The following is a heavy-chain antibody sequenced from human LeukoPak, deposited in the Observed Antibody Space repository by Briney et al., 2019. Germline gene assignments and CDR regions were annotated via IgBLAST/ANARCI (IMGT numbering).Heavy chain of an antibody. CDR1: GGSISSYY. CDR3: ARVGNWNYALFFDY. Sequence: SETLSLTCTVSGGSISSYYWSWIRQPPGKGLEWIGYIYYSGSTNYNPSLKSRVTISVDTSKNQFSLKLSSVTAADTAVYYCARVGNWNYALFFDYWGQGTLVTVSS. J-gene: IGHJ4*02. V-gene: IGHV4-59*01. CDR2: IYYSGST. D-gene: IGHD1-7*01.